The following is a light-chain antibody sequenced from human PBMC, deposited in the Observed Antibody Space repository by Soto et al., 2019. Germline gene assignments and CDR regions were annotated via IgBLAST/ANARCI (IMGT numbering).Light chain of an antibody. V-gene: IGKV1-39*01. CDR1: QGISRS. J-gene: IGKJ5*01. CDR3: QQSYSTPIT. CDR2: AAS. Sequence: DIQMTQAPSSLSGSVGDRVTFSGQASQGISRSLAWYQQKPGKAPKLLIYAASSLQSGVPSRFSGSGSGTDFTLTISSLQPEDFATYYCQQSYSTPITFGQGTRLEIK.